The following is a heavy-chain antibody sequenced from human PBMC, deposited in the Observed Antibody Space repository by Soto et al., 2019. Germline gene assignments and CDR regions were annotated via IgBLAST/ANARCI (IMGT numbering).Heavy chain of an antibody. Sequence: SETLSLTSTVSGVSISSSSYYWGWIRQPPGKGLEWIGSIYYSGSTYYNPSLKSRVTISVDTSKNQFSLKLSSVTAADTAVYYCARRTVVVAATPFDYWGQGTLVTVSS. J-gene: IGHJ4*02. CDR2: IYYSGST. D-gene: IGHD2-15*01. CDR1: GVSISSSSYY. CDR3: ARRTVVVAATPFDY. V-gene: IGHV4-39*01.